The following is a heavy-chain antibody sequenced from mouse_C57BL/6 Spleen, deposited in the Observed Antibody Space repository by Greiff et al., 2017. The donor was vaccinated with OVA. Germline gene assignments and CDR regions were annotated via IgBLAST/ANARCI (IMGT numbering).Heavy chain of an antibody. CDR2: ISDGGSYT. V-gene: IGHV5-4*01. J-gene: IGHJ3*01. Sequence: EVKLQESGGGLVKPGGSLKLSCAASGFTFSSYAMSWVRQTPEKRLEWVATISDGGSYTYYPDNVKGRFTISRDNAKNNLYLQMSHLKSEDTAMYYCARDHYYFAYWGQGTLVTVSA. D-gene: IGHD1-2*01. CDR3: ARDHYYFAY. CDR1: GFTFSSYA.